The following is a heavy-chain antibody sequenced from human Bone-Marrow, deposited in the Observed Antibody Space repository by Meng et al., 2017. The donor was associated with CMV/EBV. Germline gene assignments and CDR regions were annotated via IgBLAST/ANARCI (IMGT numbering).Heavy chain of an antibody. V-gene: IGHV4-31*02. CDR2: ISYTGNT. D-gene: IGHD3-10*01. CDR1: GDSINSHTYY. CDR3: AREGNYGPYYFDS. Sequence: VSGDSINSHTYYWHWIRQHPVKGLEWIGYISYTGNTYYNPSLKSRVTISLDASKSQFSLRLTSMAAADTAVYYCAREGNYGPYYFDSWGQGILVTVSS. J-gene: IGHJ4*02.